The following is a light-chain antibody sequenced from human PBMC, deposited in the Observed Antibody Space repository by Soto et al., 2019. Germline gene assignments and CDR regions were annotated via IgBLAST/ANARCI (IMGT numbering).Light chain of an antibody. CDR3: QQYGGSPLT. CDR2: GTS. Sequence: EIVLTQSPGTLSLSPGEGITLSCRASQSVSSTHLAWYQQKPGQAPRLLIYGTSSRATGIPDRFSGSGSGTEFALTISRLEPEDFAVYYCQQYGGSPLTFGGGTKVEIK. V-gene: IGKV3-20*01. CDR1: QSVSSTH. J-gene: IGKJ4*01.